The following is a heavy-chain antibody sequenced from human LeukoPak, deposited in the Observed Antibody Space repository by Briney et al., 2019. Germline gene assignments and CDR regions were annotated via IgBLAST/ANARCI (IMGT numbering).Heavy chain of an antibody. CDR3: ARGGAAAGNRFDY. Sequence: GGSLRLSCAASGFTFSSYSMNWVRRAPGKGLEWVSSISSSSSYIYYADSVKGRFTISRDNAKNSLYLQMNSLRAEDTAVYYCARGGAAAGNRFDYWGQGTLVTVSS. CDR2: ISSSSSYI. CDR1: GFTFSSYS. V-gene: IGHV3-21*01. J-gene: IGHJ4*02. D-gene: IGHD6-13*01.